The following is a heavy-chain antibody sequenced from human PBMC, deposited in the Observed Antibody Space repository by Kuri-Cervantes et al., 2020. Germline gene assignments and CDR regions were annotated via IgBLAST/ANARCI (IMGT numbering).Heavy chain of an antibody. D-gene: IGHD3-10*01. CDR3: ARDYDPMILWFGESYYYYGMDV. Sequence: SENLSLTCTVSGGSVSSGSYYWSWIRQPPGKGLEWIGYIYYSGSTNYNPSLKSRVTISVDTSKNQFSLKLSSVTAADTAVYYCARDYDPMILWFGESYYYYGMDVWGQGTTVTVSS. CDR1: GGSVSSGSYY. J-gene: IGHJ6*02. CDR2: IYYSGST. V-gene: IGHV4-61*01.